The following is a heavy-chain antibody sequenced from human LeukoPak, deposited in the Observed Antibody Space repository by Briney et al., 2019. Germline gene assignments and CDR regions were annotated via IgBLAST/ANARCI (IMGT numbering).Heavy chain of an antibody. J-gene: IGHJ5*02. D-gene: IGHD4-11*01. V-gene: IGHV1-69*05. CDR2: IIPIFGTA. CDR3: ARVKSHMTRPSYNWFDP. CDR1: GYTFTSYY. Sequence: ASVKVSCKASGYTFTSYYMHWVRQAPGQGLEWMGRIIPIFGTANYAQKFQGRVTITTDESTSTAYMELSSLRSEDTAVYYCARVKSHMTRPSYNWFDPWGQGTLVTVSS.